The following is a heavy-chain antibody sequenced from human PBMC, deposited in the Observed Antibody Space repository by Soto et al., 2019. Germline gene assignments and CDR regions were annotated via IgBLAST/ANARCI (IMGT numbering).Heavy chain of an antibody. CDR3: ARGPYGSGSYYTHYYGMDV. J-gene: IGHJ6*02. CDR2: IYYSGST. V-gene: IGHV4-59*02. D-gene: IGHD3-10*01. Sequence: SETLSLTCTVSGGSVSSYYGSWIRQPPGKGLEWIGYIYYSGSTNYNPSLKSRVTISVDTSKNQFSLKLSSVTAADTAVYYCARGPYGSGSYYTHYYGMDVSGQGTTLTLSS. CDR1: GGSVSSYY.